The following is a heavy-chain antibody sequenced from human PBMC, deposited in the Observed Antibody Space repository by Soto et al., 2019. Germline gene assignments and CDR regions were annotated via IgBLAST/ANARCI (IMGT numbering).Heavy chain of an antibody. J-gene: IGHJ5*02. CDR2: IIPIFGTA. V-gene: IGHV1-69*06. CDR1: EGTFSTYA. CDR3: ARGGVVTHKLNWFDP. Sequence: APLKFSCKASEGTFSTYAISWGRKPPGQGLEWMGGIIPIFGTANYAQKFQGRVTITADKSTSTAYMELSSLRSEDTAVYYCARGGVVTHKLNWFDPWGQGTLVTVSS. D-gene: IGHD3-3*01.